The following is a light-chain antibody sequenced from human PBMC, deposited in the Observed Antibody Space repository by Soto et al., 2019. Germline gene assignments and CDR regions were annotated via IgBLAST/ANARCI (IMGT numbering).Light chain of an antibody. Sequence: DIQMTQSPSTLSASVGDRVTITCRASQSISSWLAWYQQKPGKAPKLLIYDASSLESGVPSRFRGSGSGTEFTLTISSLQPDDFATYSCQQYNSYPYTFGQGTKLEIK. V-gene: IGKV1-5*01. CDR2: DAS. CDR1: QSISSW. CDR3: QQYNSYPYT. J-gene: IGKJ2*01.